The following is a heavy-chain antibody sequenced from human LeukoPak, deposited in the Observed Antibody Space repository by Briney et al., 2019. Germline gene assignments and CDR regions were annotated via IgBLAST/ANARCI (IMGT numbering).Heavy chain of an antibody. D-gene: IGHD3-22*01. CDR3: ARDNGSGYGYYFDY. J-gene: IGHJ4*02. CDR2: IYYSGST. CDR1: GGSISSYY. Sequence: SETLSLTCTVSGGSISSYYWGWIRQPPGKGLEWIGYIYYSGSTNYNPSLKSRVTISVDTSKNQFSLKLSSVTAADTAVYYCARDNGSGYGYYFDYWGQGTLVTVSS. V-gene: IGHV4-59*01.